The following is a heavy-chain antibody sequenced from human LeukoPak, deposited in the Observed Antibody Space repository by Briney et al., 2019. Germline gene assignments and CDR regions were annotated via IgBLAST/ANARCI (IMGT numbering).Heavy chain of an antibody. J-gene: IGHJ4*02. D-gene: IGHD5/OR15-5a*01. V-gene: IGHV1-46*01. Sequence: GASVKVSCKASGYTFASYYMHWVRQAPGQGLEWMGIINPSGGSTSYPQKFQGRVTMTSDTSTSTVYMELSSLRSEDTAVYYCARELRSVSLDYWGQGSLVTVSS. CDR2: INPSGGST. CDR3: ARELRSVSLDY. CDR1: GYTFASYY.